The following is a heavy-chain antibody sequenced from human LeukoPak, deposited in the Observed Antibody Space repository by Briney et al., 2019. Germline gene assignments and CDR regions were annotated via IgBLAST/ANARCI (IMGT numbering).Heavy chain of an antibody. CDR2: IYYSRST. J-gene: IGHJ5*02. CDR3: ARDESSGGSNYNWGDP. Sequence: SETLSLTRTLDCRSITIGGYDSGWIRQHRGKGLEWFGYIYYSRSTHYNPSLKTRVTISVHTTKNQFSLKLSALTAADSVVYYCARDESSGGSNYNWGDPWGQGTLVTVSS. D-gene: IGHD2-15*01. V-gene: IGHV4-31*03. CDR1: CRSITIGGYD.